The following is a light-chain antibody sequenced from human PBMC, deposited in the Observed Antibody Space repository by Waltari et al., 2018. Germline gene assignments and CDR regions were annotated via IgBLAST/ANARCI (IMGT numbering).Light chain of an antibody. CDR1: QGISNW. CDR2: SAS. Sequence: DTQMPKSPSSGSASGGDRATITCRASQGISNWLAWYQQKPGKAPNLLVYSASNLQSGVPSRFSGSGSGTDFTLTISSLQPEDFATYYCQQTSTFPVTFGGGTEVEF. CDR3: QQTSTFPVT. V-gene: IGKV1-12*01. J-gene: IGKJ4*01.